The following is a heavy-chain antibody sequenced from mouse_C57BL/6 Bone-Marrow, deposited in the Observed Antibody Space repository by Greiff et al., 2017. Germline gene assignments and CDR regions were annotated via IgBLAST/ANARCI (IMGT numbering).Heavy chain of an antibody. CDR3: ARGYDYDDAMDY. J-gene: IGHJ4*01. D-gene: IGHD2-4*01. CDR2: INPNYGTT. V-gene: IGHV1-39*01. CDR1: GYSFTDYY. Sequence: VQLKESGPELVRPGASVKISCKASGYSFTDYYMNWVKQSNGKSLEWIGVINPNYGTTSYNQKFKGKATLTVDQSSSTAYMQLNSLTSEDSAVYYCARGYDYDDAMDYWGQGTSVTVSS.